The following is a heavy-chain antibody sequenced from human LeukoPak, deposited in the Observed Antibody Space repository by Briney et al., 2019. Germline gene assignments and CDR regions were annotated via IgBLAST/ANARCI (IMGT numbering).Heavy chain of an antibody. Sequence: GGSLRLSCAASGFTFSSYSMNWVRQAPGKGLEWVASISSSSSYIYYADSVKGRFTISRDNAKNSLYLQMNSLRAEDTAVYYCARGGITMIVVVTGDYWGQGTLVTVSS. J-gene: IGHJ4*02. V-gene: IGHV3-21*01. CDR2: ISSSSSYI. D-gene: IGHD3-22*01. CDR3: ARGGITMIVVVTGDY. CDR1: GFTFSSYS.